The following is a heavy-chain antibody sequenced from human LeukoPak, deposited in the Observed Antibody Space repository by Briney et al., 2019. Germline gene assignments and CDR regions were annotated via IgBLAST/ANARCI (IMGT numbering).Heavy chain of an antibody. V-gene: IGHV4-39*01. CDR2: IYYSGST. CDR1: GGSISSSSYY. J-gene: IGHJ6*02. D-gene: IGHD2-15*01. CDR3: ARLGYCGGGSCYLGYYYYGMDV. Sequence: SETLSLTCTVSGGSISSSSYYWGWIRQPPGKGLEWIGSIYYSGSTYYNPSLKSRVTISVDTSKNQFSLKLSSVTAADTAVYYCARLGYCGGGSCYLGYYYYGMDVWGQGTTVTVSS.